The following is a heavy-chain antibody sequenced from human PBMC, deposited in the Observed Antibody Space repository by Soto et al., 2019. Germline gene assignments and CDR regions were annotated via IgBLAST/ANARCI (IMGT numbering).Heavy chain of an antibody. D-gene: IGHD2-2*01. CDR3: ATLPRTIERTPAAIWSFDS. CDR1: GYSLSDLS. CDR2: LDAEDGET. J-gene: IGHJ4*02. Sequence: ASVKVSCKVSGYSLSDLSVHWVRQAPGKGLEWMGGLDAEDGETIYAQKLQGRGTMTEDTSTDTAYMELSSLTSEDTAMYYCATLPRTIERTPAAIWSFDSWGQGTLVTVSS. V-gene: IGHV1-24*01.